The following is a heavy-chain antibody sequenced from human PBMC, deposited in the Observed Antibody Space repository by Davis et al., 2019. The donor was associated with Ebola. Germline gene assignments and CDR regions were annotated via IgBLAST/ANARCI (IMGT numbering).Heavy chain of an antibody. CDR1: GFTFSDYY. J-gene: IGHJ5*02. Sequence: PGGSLRLSCAASGFTFSDYYMSWIRQAPGKGLEWVSYISSSGSTIYYADSVKGRFTISRGNAKNSLYLQMNSLRAEDTAVYYCARDPGIAARLGWFDPWGQGTLVTVSS. CDR2: ISSSGSTI. D-gene: IGHD6-6*01. CDR3: ARDPGIAARLGWFDP. V-gene: IGHV3-11*01.